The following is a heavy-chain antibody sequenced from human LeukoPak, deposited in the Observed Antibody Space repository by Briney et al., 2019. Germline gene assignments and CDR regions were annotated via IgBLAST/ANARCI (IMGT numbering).Heavy chain of an antibody. D-gene: IGHD6-25*01. CDR3: TLIAAAAGVDY. CDR1: GYTFTGYY. V-gene: IGHV1-2*02. Sequence: VSVKVSCKASGYTFTGYYLHWVRQAPGQGLEWMGWINPNSGGTDYAQKFQGRVTMTRDTSISTAYMELSRLRSDDTAVYYCTLIAAAAGVDYWGQGTLVTVSS. CDR2: INPNSGGT. J-gene: IGHJ4*02.